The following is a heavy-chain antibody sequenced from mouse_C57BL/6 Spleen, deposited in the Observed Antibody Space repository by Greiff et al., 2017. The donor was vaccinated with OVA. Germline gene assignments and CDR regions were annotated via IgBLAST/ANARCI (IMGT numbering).Heavy chain of an antibody. J-gene: IGHJ1*03. D-gene: IGHD1-1*01. CDR3: AREDYYGSSYGYFDV. CDR2: IYYSGTI. V-gene: IGHV3-5*01. CDR1: GISITTGNYR. Sequence: EVKLVESGPGLVKPSQTVFLTCTVTGISITTGNYRWSWIRQFPGNKLEWIGYIYYSGTITYNPSLTSRTTITRDTPKNQFFLEMNSLTAEDTATYYCAREDYYGSSYGYFDVWGTGTTVTVSS.